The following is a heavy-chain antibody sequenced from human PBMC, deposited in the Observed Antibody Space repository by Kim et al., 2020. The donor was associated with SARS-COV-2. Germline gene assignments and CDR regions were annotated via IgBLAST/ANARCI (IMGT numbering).Heavy chain of an antibody. J-gene: IGHJ4*02. CDR3: ARAAAY. CDR2: IFPSGNT. Sequence: SETLSLTCTVSGYSISSGYYWGWIRQPPGKGLEWVGSIFPSGNTHYNPSLKSRLSISLDTSKNQFSLRLNSVTDADTGVYYCARAAAYWGQGTLVTVSS. CDR1: GYSISSGYY. V-gene: IGHV4-38-2*02. D-gene: IGHD6-25*01.